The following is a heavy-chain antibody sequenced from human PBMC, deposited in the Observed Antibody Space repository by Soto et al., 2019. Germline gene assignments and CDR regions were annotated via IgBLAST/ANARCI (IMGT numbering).Heavy chain of an antibody. J-gene: IGHJ4*02. Sequence: QVQLQESGPGLVKPSETLSLTCTVSGGSISGYFWSWIRQPPGKGLEWIGYISYSGSTNYNSSLMSRVTMSSDTSKSQFSLRLTSVTAADTAVYYCVRDGAATGSVYLDYWGQGTLVTVSS. CDR2: ISYSGST. D-gene: IGHD6-13*01. CDR1: GGSISGYF. V-gene: IGHV4-59*01. CDR3: VRDGAATGSVYLDY.